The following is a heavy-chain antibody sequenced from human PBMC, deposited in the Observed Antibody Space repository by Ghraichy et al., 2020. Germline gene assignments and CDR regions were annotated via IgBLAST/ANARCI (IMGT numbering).Heavy chain of an antibody. CDR1: GGAFSGYY. CDR3: ARGRVDGSDFFDF. J-gene: IGHJ4*02. CDR2: INHSGST. Sequence: SETLSLTCAVYGGAFSGYYWTWIRQSPGKGLEWIGEINHSGSTNYNPSLKSRVTISVDTSKNQFSLNLSSVTAADTAVYYCARGRVDGSDFFDFWGQGTLVTVSS. V-gene: IGHV4-34*01. D-gene: IGHD6-19*01.